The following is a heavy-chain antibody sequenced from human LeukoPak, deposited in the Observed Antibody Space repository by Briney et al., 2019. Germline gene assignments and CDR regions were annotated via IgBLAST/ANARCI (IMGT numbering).Heavy chain of an antibody. CDR1: GFSLSTSGMC. CDR3: ARGMVATHAPYFDY. J-gene: IGHJ4*02. CDR2: IYYSGST. D-gene: IGHD5-12*01. Sequence: SGPALVKPTQTLTLTCTFSGFSLSTSGMCVSWIRQHPGKGLEWIGYIYYSGSTYYNPSLKSRVTISVDTSKNQLSLKLSSVTAADTAVYYCARGMVATHAPYFDYWGQGTLVTVSS. V-gene: IGHV4-31*03.